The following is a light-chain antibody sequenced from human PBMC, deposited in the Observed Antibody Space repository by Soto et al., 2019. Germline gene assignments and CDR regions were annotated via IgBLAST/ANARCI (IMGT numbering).Light chain of an antibody. V-gene: IGKV1-39*01. Sequence: IPTTRCASTVCACVGDRATITCRASRSISSWLAWYQQKPGKAPKLLIYAASSLQSGVPSRFSGSGSGTDFTLTISSLQPEDFATYYCQQSYSTPITVGQGTRLEI. CDR1: RSISSW. J-gene: IGKJ5*01. CDR2: AAS. CDR3: QQSYSTPIT.